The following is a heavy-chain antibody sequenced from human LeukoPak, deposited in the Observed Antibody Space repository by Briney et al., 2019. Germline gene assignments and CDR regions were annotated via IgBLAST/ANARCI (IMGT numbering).Heavy chain of an antibody. CDR3: ARDRMGGSFDY. CDR1: GFTFDIYG. Sequence: PGGSLRLSCAASGFTFDIYGMNLVRQAPGKGLEWVSFITGGSNTIHYADSVKGRFTISRDNARNSLYLQMNSLRVDDTAVYYCARDRMGGSFDYWGQGTLVTVSS. J-gene: IGHJ4*02. CDR2: ITGGSNTI. D-gene: IGHD2-15*01. V-gene: IGHV3-48*01.